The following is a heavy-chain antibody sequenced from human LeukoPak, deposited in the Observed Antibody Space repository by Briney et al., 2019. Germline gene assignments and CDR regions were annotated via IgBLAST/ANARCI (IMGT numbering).Heavy chain of an antibody. CDR1: GFIVSSNY. Sequence: GGSLRLSCAASGFIVSSNYTSWVRQAPGKGLECVSVIYSGGHTYYADSVKGRFTISRDNSKNTLYLQMNSLRVEDTAVYYCAVATIYYFDYWGQGTLVTGSS. CDR3: AVATIYYFDY. CDR2: IYSGGHT. V-gene: IGHV3-66*01. D-gene: IGHD5-12*01. J-gene: IGHJ4*02.